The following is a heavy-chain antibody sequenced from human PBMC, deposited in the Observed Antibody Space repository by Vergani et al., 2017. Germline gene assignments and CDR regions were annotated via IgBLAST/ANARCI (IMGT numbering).Heavy chain of an antibody. V-gene: IGHV4-59*12. D-gene: IGHD3-10*01. CDR1: GGSISSYY. Sequence: QVQLQESGPGLVKPSETLSLTCTVSGGSISSYYWSWIRQPPGKGLEWIGYITYSGSTNYNPSLKSRVTISVDTSKNQFSLKLSSVTAADTAVYYCERDHYLQDAMVRGVYGMDVWGQGTTVTVSS. CDR3: ERDHYLQDAMVRGVYGMDV. J-gene: IGHJ6*02. CDR2: ITYSGST.